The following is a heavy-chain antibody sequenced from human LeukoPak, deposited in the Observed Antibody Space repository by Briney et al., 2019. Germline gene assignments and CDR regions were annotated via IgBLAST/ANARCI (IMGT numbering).Heavy chain of an antibody. CDR3: ARGLIEMATIFDY. V-gene: IGHV4-59*01. CDR2: IYHSGST. CDR1: GSSISRYY. D-gene: IGHD5-24*01. Sequence: SETLSLTCTVSGSSISRYYWSWIRRPPGRGLEWIGYIYHSGSTNYNPSLKSRVTISVDTSKNQFSLKLSSVTAADTAMYYCARGLIEMATIFDYWGQGSLVTVSS. J-gene: IGHJ4*02.